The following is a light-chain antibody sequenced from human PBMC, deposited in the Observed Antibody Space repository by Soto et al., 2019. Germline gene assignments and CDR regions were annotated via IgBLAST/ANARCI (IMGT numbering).Light chain of an antibody. CDR1: QTVSGNY. CDR3: QQYGSSPPYT. CDR2: GSS. V-gene: IGKV3-20*01. J-gene: IGKJ2*01. Sequence: EIVLTQSPGILALSPGERATLSCRASQTVSGNYLAWYQQKPGQSPRLLIYGSSDRATGIPDRFSGSGSGTDFTLTINRVEPEDFAVYYCQQYGSSPPYTFGQGTTLEI.